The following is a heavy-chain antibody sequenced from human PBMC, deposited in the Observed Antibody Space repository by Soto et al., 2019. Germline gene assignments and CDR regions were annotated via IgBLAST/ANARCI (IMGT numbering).Heavy chain of an antibody. D-gene: IGHD6-6*01. CDR1: GYTFTSYD. Sequence: GPSVKVSCKASGYTFTSYDINWVRQATGQGLEWMGWMNPNSGNTGYAQKFQGRVTMTRNTSISTAYMELSSLRSEDTAVYYCARGRAARGSVFDPWGQGTLVTVSS. CDR3: ARGRAARGSVFDP. V-gene: IGHV1-8*01. J-gene: IGHJ5*02. CDR2: MNPNSGNT.